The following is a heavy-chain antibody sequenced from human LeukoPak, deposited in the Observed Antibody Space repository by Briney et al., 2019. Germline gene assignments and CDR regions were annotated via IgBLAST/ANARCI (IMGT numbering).Heavy chain of an antibody. CDR2: ISGSGGST. J-gene: IGHJ4*02. CDR3: AKATTVTTVYYFDY. D-gene: IGHD4-17*01. CDR1: GFTFSNYA. Sequence: PGGSLRLSCAASGFTFSNYAMSWVRHAPGKGLEWVSGISGSGGSTNYADSVKGRLTISRDNSKNTLHLQMNSLRAEDTAVYYCAKATTVTTVYYFDYWGQGTLVTVSS. V-gene: IGHV3-23*01.